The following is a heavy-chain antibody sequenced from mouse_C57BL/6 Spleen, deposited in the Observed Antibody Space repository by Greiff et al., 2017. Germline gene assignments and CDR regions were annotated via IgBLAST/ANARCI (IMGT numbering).Heavy chain of an antibody. Sequence: DVKLVESGGGLVKPGGSLKLSCAASGFTFSSYTMSWVRQTPEKRLEWVATISGGGGNTYYPDSVKGRFTISRDNAKNTLYLQMSSLRSEDTALYYCARHGGSKYYFDYWGQGTTLTVSS. CDR2: ISGGGGNT. D-gene: IGHD1-1*01. CDR1: GFTFSSYT. J-gene: IGHJ2*01. V-gene: IGHV5-9*01. CDR3: ARHGGSKYYFDY.